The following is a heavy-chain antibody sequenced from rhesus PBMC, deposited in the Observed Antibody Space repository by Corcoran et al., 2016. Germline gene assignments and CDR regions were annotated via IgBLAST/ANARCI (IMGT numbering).Heavy chain of an antibody. J-gene: IGHJ3*01. V-gene: IGHV3-115*02. CDR3: ARRGFDLEWLLGGAFDF. CDR2: IGGDSSYT. CDR1: GFTFSGYE. D-gene: IGHD3-3*01. Sequence: EVQLAESGGGLVQPGGSLRLSCAASGFTFSGYEMHWVRQAPGKGLVSVSVIGGDSSYTHYADSVKGRFTISRDNAKNSLSLQMNSLRAEDTAVYYRARRGFDLEWLLGGAFDFWGQGLRVTVSS.